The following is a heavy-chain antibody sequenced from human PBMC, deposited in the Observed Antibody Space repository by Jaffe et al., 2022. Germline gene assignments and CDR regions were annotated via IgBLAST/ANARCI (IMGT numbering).Heavy chain of an antibody. CDR3: TRGSGAATLD. CDR1: GFIFGDHA. CDR2: IRSKAYGGTP. V-gene: IGHV3-49*04. J-gene: IGHJ4*02. D-gene: IGHD1-26*01. Sequence: EVQLVESGGDLVQPGRSLRLSCTTSGFIFGDHAMSWVRQAPGKGLDWVGFIRSKAYGGTPEYAASVRGRFNISRDDSKSIAYLQMNSLKTEDTAVYYCTRGSGAATLDWGQGTLVTVSS.